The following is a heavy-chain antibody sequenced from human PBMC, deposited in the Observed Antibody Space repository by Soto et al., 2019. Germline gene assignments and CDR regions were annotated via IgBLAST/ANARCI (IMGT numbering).Heavy chain of an antibody. CDR3: ARDHFSPLAVGGMDV. V-gene: IGHV1-18*01. CDR2: ISAYNGNT. J-gene: IGHJ6*02. CDR1: GYTFTSYG. Sequence: QVQLVQSEAEMKKPGASVKVSCKASGYTFTSYGISWVRQAPGQGLEWMGWISAYNGNTNYAQKLQGRVTMTTDTSTSTAYMELRSLRSDDTAVYYCARDHFSPLAVGGMDVWGQGTTVTVSS.